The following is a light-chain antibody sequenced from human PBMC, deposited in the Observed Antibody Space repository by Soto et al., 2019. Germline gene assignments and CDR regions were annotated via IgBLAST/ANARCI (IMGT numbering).Light chain of an antibody. CDR1: QSVSSD. CDR3: QPYNNWPPT. Sequence: ELAMTQSPATLALSPEERATLSCTASQSVSSDFAWYQQKPGHPPSILIYGASSRATGIPARFSGSASGTEVTITISRLQSDDCTVYYCQPYNNWPPTFGPGTKVDI. V-gene: IGKV3-15*01. CDR2: GAS. J-gene: IGKJ3*01.